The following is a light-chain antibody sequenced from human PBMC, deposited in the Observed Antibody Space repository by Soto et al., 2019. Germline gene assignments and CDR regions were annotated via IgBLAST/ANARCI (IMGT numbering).Light chain of an antibody. CDR1: QSVSSNY. Sequence: EIVLTQSPGTLSLSPGERATISCRASQSVSSNYLAWYQQKPGQAPRLLIYAASNRASGIPDMFGGSGSGTDLTLTVSRLEPEDFAVYYCQQYGSAPWTFGQGTKVEI. V-gene: IGKV3-20*01. CDR3: QQYGSAPWT. J-gene: IGKJ1*01. CDR2: AAS.